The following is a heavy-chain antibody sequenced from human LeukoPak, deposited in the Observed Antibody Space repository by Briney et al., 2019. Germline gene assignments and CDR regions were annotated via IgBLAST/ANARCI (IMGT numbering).Heavy chain of an antibody. D-gene: IGHD3-22*01. V-gene: IGHV4-59*04. Sequence: SETLSLTCTVSGGSISSYYWSWIRQPPGKGLEWIGYIYYSGNTYYNPSLKSRVTISVDTSKNQFSLKLRSVTATDTAVYYCARRDNGGYYYDSSGYPHFDYWGQGTLVTVSS. J-gene: IGHJ4*02. CDR2: IYYSGNT. CDR1: GGSISSYY. CDR3: ARRDNGGYYYDSSGYPHFDY.